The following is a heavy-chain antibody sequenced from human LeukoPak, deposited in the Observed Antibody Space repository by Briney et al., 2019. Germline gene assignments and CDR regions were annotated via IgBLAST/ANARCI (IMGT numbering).Heavy chain of an antibody. D-gene: IGHD6-6*01. CDR2: TYYRSKWYN. Sequence: SQTLSLACTISGDSVSSNSAAWNWIRQSPSRGLEWLGRTYYRSKWYNDYAVSVKSRITINPDTSKNQFSLQLNSVTPEDTAVYYCAREPEYSSSPGGFDYWGQGTLVTVSS. V-gene: IGHV6-1*01. CDR1: GDSVSSNSAA. CDR3: AREPEYSSSPGGFDY. J-gene: IGHJ4*02.